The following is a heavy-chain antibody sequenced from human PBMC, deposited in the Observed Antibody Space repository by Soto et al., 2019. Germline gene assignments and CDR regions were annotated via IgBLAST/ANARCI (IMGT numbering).Heavy chain of an antibody. V-gene: IGHV3-49*04. CDR2: IAGKTYGGTT. CDR3: SRDGDYYGLDV. Sequence: GGSLRLSGSFSGFTPDDYDYGVTWVRQAPGKGLEWLGLIAGKTYGGTTQYAASVKGRLIMSRDDSKDVAYLQMRDLGIDDTAIYSCSRDGDYYGLDVWGQGTTVTVSS. J-gene: IGHJ6*02. D-gene: IGHD3-3*01. CDR1: GFTPDDYDYG.